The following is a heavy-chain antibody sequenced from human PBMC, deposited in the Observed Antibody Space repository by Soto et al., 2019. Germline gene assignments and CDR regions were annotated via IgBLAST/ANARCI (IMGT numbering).Heavy chain of an antibody. J-gene: IGHJ6*02. D-gene: IGHD1-26*01. Sequence: QVQLVQSGAEVKKPGSSVKVSCKASGGTFSSYAISWVRQAPGQGLEWMGGIIPIFGTANYAQKFKGRVTITADESTSTAYMELSSLRSEDTAVYYCARGQVVEWELPNYGMDVWGQGTTVTVSS. V-gene: IGHV1-69*01. CDR3: ARGQVVEWELPNYGMDV. CDR1: GGTFSSYA. CDR2: IIPIFGTA.